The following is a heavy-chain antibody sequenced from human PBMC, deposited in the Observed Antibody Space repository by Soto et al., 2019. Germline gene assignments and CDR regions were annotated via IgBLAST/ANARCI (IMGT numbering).Heavy chain of an antibody. V-gene: IGHV3-23*01. CDR3: AKDLVVVPAARNTYFDY. CDR2: ISGSGGST. Sequence: EVQLLESGGGLVQPGGSLRLSCAASGFTFSSYAMSWVRQAPGKGLEWVSAISGSGGSTYYADSVKGRFTISRDNSKNTLYLQMNSLRAEDTAVYYCAKDLVVVPAARNTYFDYWGQGSLVTVSS. J-gene: IGHJ4*02. CDR1: GFTFSSYA. D-gene: IGHD2-2*01.